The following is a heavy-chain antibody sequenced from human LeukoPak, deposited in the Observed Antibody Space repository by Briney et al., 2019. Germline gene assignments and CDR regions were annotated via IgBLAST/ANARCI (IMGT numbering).Heavy chain of an antibody. D-gene: IGHD3-3*01. CDR3: ARGAAIFGVVTSDWFDP. Sequence: ASVKVSCKASGYTFTSYGISWVRQAPGQGLEWMGWISAYNGNTNYAQKLQGRVTMTTDTSTSTAYMELRSLRSDDTAVYYCARGAAIFGVVTSDWFDPWGQGTLVTVSS. CDR1: GYTFTSYG. CDR2: ISAYNGNT. J-gene: IGHJ5*02. V-gene: IGHV1-18*01.